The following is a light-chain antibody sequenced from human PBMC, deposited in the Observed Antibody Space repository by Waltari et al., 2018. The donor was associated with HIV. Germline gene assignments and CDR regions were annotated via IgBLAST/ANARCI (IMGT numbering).Light chain of an antibody. J-gene: IGKJ1*01. CDR1: RGIRTY. CDR3: EQSYDFPRT. CDR2: SAS. Sequence: DIQMTQSTTSLSASVGETVTFSCRSSRGIRTYVTWYPQTLWKPPRLLIFSASSLQSGVSSRFSGGGSGTEFTLTINNLQPEDFATYYCEQSYDFPRTFGQGTTVG. V-gene: IGKV1-39*01.